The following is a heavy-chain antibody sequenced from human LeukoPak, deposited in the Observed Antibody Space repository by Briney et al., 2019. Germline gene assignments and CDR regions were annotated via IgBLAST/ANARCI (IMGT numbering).Heavy chain of an antibody. CDR1: GGSISSCY. CDR2: IYTSGST. D-gene: IGHD3-10*01. V-gene: IGHV4-4*08. Sequence: SETLSLTCTVSGGSISSCYWSWIRQPPGKGLEWIGRIYTSGSTNYNPSLKSRVTISIDTSKNQFSLKLSSVTAADTAVYYCAWSYYGSGRAMDVWGKGTTVTVSS. CDR3: AWSYYGSGRAMDV. J-gene: IGHJ6*04.